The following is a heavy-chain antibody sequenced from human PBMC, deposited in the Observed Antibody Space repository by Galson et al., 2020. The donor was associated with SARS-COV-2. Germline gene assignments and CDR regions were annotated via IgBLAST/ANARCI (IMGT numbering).Heavy chain of an antibody. D-gene: IGHD6-13*01. V-gene: IGHV3-7*03. Sequence: GESLKISCAASGFTFRDYWMTWVRQAPGKGLEWVGNIRQDGGATQYLDSVKGRFTVSRDNAKNLLYLQMNGLTADDTAVYYCARDSSAARDPGGQGTLVTVSS. CDR2: IRQDGGAT. CDR3: ARDSSAARDP. CDR1: GFTFRDYW. J-gene: IGHJ5*02.